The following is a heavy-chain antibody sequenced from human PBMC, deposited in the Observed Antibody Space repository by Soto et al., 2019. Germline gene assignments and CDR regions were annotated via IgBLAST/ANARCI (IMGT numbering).Heavy chain of an antibody. J-gene: IGHJ3*02. V-gene: IGHV1-69*02. CDR3: AINTAGYCSSTSCPTDAFDI. Sequence: SVKVSCKASGGTFSSYTISWVRQAPGQGLEWMGRIIPILGIANYAQKFQGRVTITADKSTSTAYMELSSLRSEDTAVYYCAINTAGYCSSTSCPTDAFDIWGQGTMVTVSS. CDR1: GGTFSSYT. CDR2: IIPILGIA. D-gene: IGHD2-2*01.